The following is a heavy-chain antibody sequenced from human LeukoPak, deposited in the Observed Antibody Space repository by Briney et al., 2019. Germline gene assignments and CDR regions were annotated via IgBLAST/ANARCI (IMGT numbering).Heavy chain of an antibody. D-gene: IGHD3-22*01. J-gene: IGHJ3*02. V-gene: IGHV1-69*05. CDR3: ARRGDSSGYYYIGSAFDI. CDR2: IIPIFGTA. Sequence: SVKVSCKASGGTFSSYTISWVRQAPGQGLEWMGRIIPIFGTANYAQKFQGRVTITTDESTGTAYMELSSLRSEDTAVYYCARRGDSSGYYYIGSAFDIWGQGTMVTVSS. CDR1: GGTFSSYT.